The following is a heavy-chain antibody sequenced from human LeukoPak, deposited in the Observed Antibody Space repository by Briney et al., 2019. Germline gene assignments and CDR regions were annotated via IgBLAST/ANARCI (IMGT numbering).Heavy chain of an antibody. V-gene: IGHV1-2*02. J-gene: IGHJ5*02. CDR2: INPNSGGT. CDR1: GYTFTVYY. CDR3: ARDSQYSSGWYWFDP. D-gene: IGHD6-19*01. Sequence: ASVKVSFKASGYTFTVYYIHWVRQAPGQGLEWMGWINPNSGGTNYAQKFQGRVTMTRDTSISTAYMELSRLRSDDTAVYYCARDSQYSSGWYWFDPWGQGTLVTVSS.